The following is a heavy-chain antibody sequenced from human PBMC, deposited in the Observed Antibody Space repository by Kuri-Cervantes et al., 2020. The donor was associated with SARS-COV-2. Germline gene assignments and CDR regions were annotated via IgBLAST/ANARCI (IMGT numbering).Heavy chain of an antibody. D-gene: IGHD2-21*02. J-gene: IGHJ4*02. Sequence: SETLSLTCGVYGGSFSDYYWTWIRQPPMKGLEWIGEINHTGSATYNPSLKSRVTISVDRSKNQFSLRLTSVTAADTAVYYCARVVVTATYYFDCWGQGTLVTVSS. CDR1: GGSFSDYY. V-gene: IGHV4-34*01. CDR3: ARVVVTATYYFDC. CDR2: INHTGSA.